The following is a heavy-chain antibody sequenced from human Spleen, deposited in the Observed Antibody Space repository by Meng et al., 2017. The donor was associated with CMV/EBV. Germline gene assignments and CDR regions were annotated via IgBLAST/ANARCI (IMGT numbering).Heavy chain of an antibody. CDR2: IYYSGST. V-gene: IGHV4-39*01. CDR3: ARLRLEAGYSFDY. Sequence: LSRGSIRSSRCYWGWIRQPPGKGLEWIGSIYYSGSTYYNPSLKSRVTISVDTSKNQFSLKLSSVTAADTAVYYCARLRLEAGYSFDYWGQGTLVTVSS. J-gene: IGHJ4*02. D-gene: IGHD6-13*01. CDR1: RGSIRSSRCY.